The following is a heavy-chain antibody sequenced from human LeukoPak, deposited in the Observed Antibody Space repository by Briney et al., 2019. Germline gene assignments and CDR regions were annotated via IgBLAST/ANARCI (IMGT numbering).Heavy chain of an antibody. CDR2: ISGSGGST. CDR1: GFTFSSYA. V-gene: IGHV3-23*01. J-gene: IGHJ4*02. D-gene: IGHD1-14*01. CDR3: ARGKTNRPYPWDY. Sequence: GGSLRLSCAASGFTFSSYAMSWVRQAPGKGLEWVSAISGSGGSTYYADSVKGRFTISRDNSKNTLYLQMNSLRAEDTAVYYCARGKTNRPYPWDYWGQGTLVTVSS.